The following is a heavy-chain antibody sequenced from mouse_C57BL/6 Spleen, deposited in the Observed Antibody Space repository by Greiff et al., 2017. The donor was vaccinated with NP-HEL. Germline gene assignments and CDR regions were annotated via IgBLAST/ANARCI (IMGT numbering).Heavy chain of an antibody. D-gene: IGHD2-4*01. CDR3: TTERLHAWFAD. Sequence: VQLQQSGAELVRPGDSVKLSCTASGFNIKDYYMHWVKQRPEQGLVWIGRFDPEDGDTEYAPSFQGKATMTADTSSNTAYLQLSSLTSEDTAVYYCTTERLHAWFADWGQGTLVTVSA. CDR1: GFNIKDYY. CDR2: FDPEDGDT. V-gene: IGHV14-1*01. J-gene: IGHJ3*01.